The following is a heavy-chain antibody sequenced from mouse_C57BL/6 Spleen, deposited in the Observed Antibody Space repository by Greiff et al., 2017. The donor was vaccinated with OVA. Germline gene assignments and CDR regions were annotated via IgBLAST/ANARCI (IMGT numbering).Heavy chain of an antibody. Sequence: VQLQQSGPELVKPGASVKISCKASGYAFSSSWMNWVKQRPGKGLEWIGRLYPGDGDTNYNGKFKGKATLTADKSSSTAYMQLSSLTSEDSAVYFCARRGPGYYAMDYWGQGTSVTVSS. CDR2: LYPGDGDT. V-gene: IGHV1-82*01. J-gene: IGHJ4*01. CDR3: ARRGPGYYAMDY. CDR1: GYAFSSSW.